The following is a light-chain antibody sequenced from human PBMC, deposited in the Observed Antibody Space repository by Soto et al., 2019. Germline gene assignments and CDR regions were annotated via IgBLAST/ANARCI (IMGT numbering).Light chain of an antibody. CDR3: QQYGRSPLWT. CDR2: GAS. Sequence: EIVLTQSPATLSVSPGERATLSCRASQSVSGDLAWYHHKPGQAPRLLIYGASSRATGIPDRFSGSGSGTDFTLTISRLEPEDFAVYYCQQYGRSPLWTFSQG. V-gene: IGKV3-20*01. CDR1: QSVSGD. J-gene: IGKJ1*01.